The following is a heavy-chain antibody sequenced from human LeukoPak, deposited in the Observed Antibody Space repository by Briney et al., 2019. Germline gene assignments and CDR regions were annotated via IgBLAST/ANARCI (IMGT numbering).Heavy chain of an antibody. D-gene: IGHD4-17*01. V-gene: IGHV3-30*19. Sequence: GGSLRLSCAASGFTFSNYGMHWVRQAPGKGLEWVTAISYDGSNKYYADSVKGRFTISRDNSKNTLYVQMNSLRAEDTAVYYCAREIVEEGDYGLFDYWGQGTLVTVSS. CDR2: ISYDGSNK. J-gene: IGHJ4*02. CDR3: AREIVEEGDYGLFDY. CDR1: GFTFSNYG.